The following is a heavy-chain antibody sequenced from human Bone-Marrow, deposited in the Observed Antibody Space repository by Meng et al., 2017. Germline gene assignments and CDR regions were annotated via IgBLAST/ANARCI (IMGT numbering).Heavy chain of an antibody. V-gene: IGHV4-4*07. CDR2: IYTSGST. CDR1: GCSISSYY. Sequence: VPVTESGPGLVSPSATLSLTCIGSGCSISSYYWSWIRQPAGKGLEWIGRIYTSGSTNYNPSLKSRVTMSVDTSKNQFSLKLSSVTAADTAVYYCARDGGTMIVVSWFDPWGQGTLVTVSS. CDR3: ARDGGTMIVVSWFDP. J-gene: IGHJ5*02. D-gene: IGHD3-22*01.